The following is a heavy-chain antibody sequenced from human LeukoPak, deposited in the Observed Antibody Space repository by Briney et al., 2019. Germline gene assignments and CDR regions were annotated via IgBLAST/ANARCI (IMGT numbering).Heavy chain of an antibody. CDR2: ISGSGGST. V-gene: IGHV3-23*01. J-gene: IGHJ4*02. CDR3: AKGTERYSKNFDY. D-gene: IGHD3-9*01. CDR1: GFTFSSYA. Sequence: SGGSLRLSCAASGFTFSSYAMSWVRQAPGKGLEWVSAISGSGGSTYYADSVKGRFIISRDNSKNTLYLQMNSLRAEDTAVYYCAKGTERYSKNFDYWGQGILVSVSS.